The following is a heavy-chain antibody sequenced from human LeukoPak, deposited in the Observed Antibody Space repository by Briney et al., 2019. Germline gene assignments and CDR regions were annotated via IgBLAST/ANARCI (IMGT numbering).Heavy chain of an antibody. V-gene: IGHV4-34*01. Sequence: PSETLSLTCAVYGGSFSGYYWSWIRQPPGKGLEWIGEINHSGSTNYNPSLKSRVTISVDTSKNQFSLKLSSVTAADTAVYYCASRFPYCGGDCYPQFDYWGQGTLVTVSS. CDR2: INHSGST. CDR1: GGSFSGYY. J-gene: IGHJ4*02. D-gene: IGHD2-21*02. CDR3: ASRFPYCGGDCYPQFDY.